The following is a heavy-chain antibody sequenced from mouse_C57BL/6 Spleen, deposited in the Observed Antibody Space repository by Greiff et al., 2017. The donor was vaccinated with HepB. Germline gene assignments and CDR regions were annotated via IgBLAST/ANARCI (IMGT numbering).Heavy chain of an antibody. J-gene: IGHJ4*01. Sequence: VQLQQSGAELVRPGASVKFSCTASGFTIKDYYMHWVKQRPEQGLEWIGRIDPEDGDTEYAQKFQGKATMTADTSSNTAYLQRSSLTSEDTAVYYCTTWGGLRGAMDYWGQGTSVTVSA. V-gene: IGHV14-1*01. CDR3: TTWGGLRGAMDY. CDR2: IDPEDGDT. D-gene: IGHD2-4*01. CDR1: GFTIKDYY.